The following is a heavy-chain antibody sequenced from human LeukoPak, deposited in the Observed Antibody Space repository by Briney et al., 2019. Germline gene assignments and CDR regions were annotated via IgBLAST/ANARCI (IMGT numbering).Heavy chain of an antibody. Sequence: SESLSLTCTVSGGSIGWDYWSWVRQSAGKGLEWIGRIYKSGTTNYYPSFRSRVTMSVDTSKNHFSLTLTSVTAADTAVYYCAREESYQDTNGYSYFFDSWGQGSLVTVSS. CDR3: AREESYQDTNGYSYFFDS. V-gene: IGHV4-4*07. CDR2: IYKSGTT. J-gene: IGHJ4*02. D-gene: IGHD3-22*01. CDR1: GGSIGWDY.